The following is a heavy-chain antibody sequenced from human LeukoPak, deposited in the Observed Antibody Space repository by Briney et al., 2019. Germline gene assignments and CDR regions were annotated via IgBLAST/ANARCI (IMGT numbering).Heavy chain of an antibody. J-gene: IGHJ5*02. CDR1: GGPISSYY. CDR3: ARRRYGDYEFYFDP. D-gene: IGHD4-17*01. Sequence: KSSETLSLTCTVSGGPISSYYWSWIRQPPGKGLEWIGYIYYSGSTNYNPSLKSRVTISVDTSKNQFSLKLSSVTAADTAVYYCARRRYGDYEFYFDPWGQGTLVTVSS. V-gene: IGHV4-59*08. CDR2: IYYSGST.